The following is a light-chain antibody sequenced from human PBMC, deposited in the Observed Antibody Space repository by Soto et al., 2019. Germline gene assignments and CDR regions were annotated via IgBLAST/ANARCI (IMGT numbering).Light chain of an antibody. J-gene: IGLJ2*01. CDR2: ANT. V-gene: IGLV1-40*01. CDR3: QSFDSSLTGLI. CDR1: NSNIGAGSG. Sequence: QSVLTQPPSVSGAPGQRVTISCTGNNSNIGAGSGVNWYQQYPNRAPKLLIYANTHRPSEVPDRFSGSTSATSASLAITGLQTQDEADHYFQSFDSSLTGLIFGGGTQLTVL.